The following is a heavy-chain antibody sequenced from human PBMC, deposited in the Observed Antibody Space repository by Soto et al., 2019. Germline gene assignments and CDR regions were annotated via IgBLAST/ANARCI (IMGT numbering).Heavy chain of an antibody. Sequence: PGGSLRLSCAASGFTFSSYAMSWVRQAPGKGLEWVSAISGSGGRTHYADSVKGQVTISADKSISTAYLQWSSLKASDTAMYYCARRIRTVEYYYYYGMDVWGQGTTVTVSS. CDR2: ISGSGGRT. CDR3: ARRIRTVEYYYYYGMDV. J-gene: IGHJ6*02. D-gene: IGHD4-4*01. CDR1: GFTFSSYA. V-gene: IGHV3-23*01.